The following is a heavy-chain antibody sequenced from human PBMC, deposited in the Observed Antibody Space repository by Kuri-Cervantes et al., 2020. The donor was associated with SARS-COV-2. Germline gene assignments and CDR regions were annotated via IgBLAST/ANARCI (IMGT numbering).Heavy chain of an antibody. CDR3: ARERRVYSSSRGAYYYYMDV. D-gene: IGHD6-6*01. V-gene: IGHV4-30-2*01. J-gene: IGHJ6*03. CDR1: GGSISSGGYY. CDR2: IYHSGST. Sequence: SETLSLTCTVSGGSISSGGYYWSWIRQPPGKGLEWIGYIYHSGSTYYNPSLKSRVTISVDRSKNQFSLKLSSVTAADTAVYYCARERRVYSSSRGAYYYYMDVWGEGTTVTVSS.